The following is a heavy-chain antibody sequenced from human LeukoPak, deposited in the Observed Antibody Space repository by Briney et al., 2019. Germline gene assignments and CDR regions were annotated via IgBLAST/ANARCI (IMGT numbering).Heavy chain of an antibody. Sequence: GGSLRLSCAASGFTFSSYAMSWVRQAPGKGLEWVSAISGSGGSTYYADSVKGRFTISRDNSKNTLYLQMNSLRAEDTAVYYCAKGGEHCSSTSCPYYYYYYGMDVWGQGTTVTVSS. CDR1: GFTFSSYA. D-gene: IGHD2-2*01. J-gene: IGHJ6*02. CDR2: ISGSGGST. CDR3: AKGGEHCSSTSCPYYYYYYGMDV. V-gene: IGHV3-23*01.